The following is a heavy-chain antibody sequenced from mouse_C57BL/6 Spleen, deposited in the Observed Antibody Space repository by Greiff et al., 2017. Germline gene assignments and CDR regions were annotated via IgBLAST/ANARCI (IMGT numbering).Heavy chain of an antibody. Sequence: VQLKESGPELVKPGASVKIPCKASGYTFTDYNMDWVKQSHGKSLEWIGDINPNNGGTIYNQKFKGKATLTVDKSSSTAYMELRSLTSEDTAVYYCARSVYYDYDERDYYAMDYWGQGTSVTVSS. J-gene: IGHJ4*01. CDR3: ARSVYYDYDERDYYAMDY. CDR1: GYTFTDYN. CDR2: INPNNGGT. D-gene: IGHD2-4*01. V-gene: IGHV1-18*01.